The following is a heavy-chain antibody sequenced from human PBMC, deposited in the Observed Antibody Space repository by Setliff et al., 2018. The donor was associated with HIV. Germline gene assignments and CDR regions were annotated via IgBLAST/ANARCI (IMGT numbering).Heavy chain of an antibody. CDR1: GFSLSTRGMC. Sequence: SGPTREPTQTLTLTCTFSGFSLSTRGMCVSWIRQPPGKALEWLARIDWDDDKYYSTSLKTRLAISKDTSKNQVVLTMTNLDPVDTATYYCARITRATVTTSYFDSWGQGTLVTV. J-gene: IGHJ4*02. V-gene: IGHV2-70*11. D-gene: IGHD4-17*01. CDR3: ARITRATVTTSYFDS. CDR2: IDWDDDK.